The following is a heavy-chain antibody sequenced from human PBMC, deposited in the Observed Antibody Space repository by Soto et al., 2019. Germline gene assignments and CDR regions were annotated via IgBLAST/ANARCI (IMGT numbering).Heavy chain of an antibody. CDR3: AREDCRSTSCSYSTGSYYFDY. V-gene: IGHV4-30-4*01. CDR1: GGSISSGDYY. D-gene: IGHD2-2*01. CDR2: IYYSGNT. Sequence: QVQLQESGPGLGKPSQTLSLTCTVSGGSISSGDYYWSWIRQPPGKGLEWIGYIYYSGNTYYNLSLKSRITMSVDTSKNQFSLTLSSVTAADTAVYYCAREDCRSTSCSYSTGSYYFDYWGQGTLVTLSS. J-gene: IGHJ4*02.